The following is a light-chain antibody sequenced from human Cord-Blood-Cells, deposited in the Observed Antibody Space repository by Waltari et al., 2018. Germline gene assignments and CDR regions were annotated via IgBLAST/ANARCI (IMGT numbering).Light chain of an antibody. V-gene: IGKV1-39*01. J-gene: IGKJ3*01. CDR3: QQSYSTRFT. Sequence: DPVSITCRASQSISSYLNWYQQKPGKAPKLLSYAASSLQSGFPSRFSGSGSGTDFTLTISSLQHEDFATYYCQQSYSTRFTFGPGTKVDIK. CDR2: AAS. CDR1: QSISSY.